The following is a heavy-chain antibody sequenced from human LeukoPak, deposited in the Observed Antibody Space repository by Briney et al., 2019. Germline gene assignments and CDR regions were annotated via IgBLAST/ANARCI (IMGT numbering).Heavy chain of an antibody. Sequence: GGSLRLSCAASGFTFSTNWMTWVRQAPGKGLEWVANIRQDGSEKFYVDSVKGRFTFSRDNAKNSLYLQLNSLRAEDTAVYYCARDYDWGQGTLVTVSS. D-gene: IGHD3-16*01. CDR3: ARDYD. CDR2: IRQDGSEK. CDR1: GFTFSTNW. V-gene: IGHV3-7*04. J-gene: IGHJ4*02.